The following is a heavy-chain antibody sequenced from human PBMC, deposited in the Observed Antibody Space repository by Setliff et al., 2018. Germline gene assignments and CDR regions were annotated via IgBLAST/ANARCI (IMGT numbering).Heavy chain of an antibody. V-gene: IGHV4-61*02. CDR3: ARDNTIVGATDY. J-gene: IGHJ4*02. D-gene: IGHD1-26*01. Sequence: PSQTLSLTCAVSGGSITSGSYYWSWIQQPAGEGLEWIGRLHTSGTTVYNPSPKGRVTISADTSTNHFSLKLTSVTAADTAVYYCARDNTIVGATDYWGQGALVTVSS. CDR2: LHTSGTT. CDR1: GGSITSGSYY.